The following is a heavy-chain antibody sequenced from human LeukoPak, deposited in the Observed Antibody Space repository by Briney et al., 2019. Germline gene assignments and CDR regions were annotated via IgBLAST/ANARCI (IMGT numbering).Heavy chain of an antibody. J-gene: IGHJ4*02. CDR2: IRYDGSTK. D-gene: IGHD3-22*01. Sequence: GGSLRLSCAGSGFTFSSYTISWVRQAPGKGLEWVAFIRYDGSTKYYTDSVKGRFTISRDNSRDTLYLQMNSLRAEDTAVYYCAKDGDDSIDYWGQGTLVTVSS. CDR3: AKDGDDSIDY. V-gene: IGHV3-30*02. CDR1: GFTFSSYT.